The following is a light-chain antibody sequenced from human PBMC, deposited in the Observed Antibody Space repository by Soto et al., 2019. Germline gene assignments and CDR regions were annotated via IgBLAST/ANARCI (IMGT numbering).Light chain of an antibody. Sequence: QSVLTQPPSASGTPGQRVTISCSGSTSNIGSNTVNWYQQLPGTAPKLLIYSSYQRPSGVPDRFSGSKSGTSASLAISGLQSEDEADYYCAAWDDSLNGVLFGGGTKPTVL. CDR1: TSNIGSNT. CDR3: AAWDDSLNGVL. J-gene: IGLJ2*01. CDR2: SSY. V-gene: IGLV1-44*01.